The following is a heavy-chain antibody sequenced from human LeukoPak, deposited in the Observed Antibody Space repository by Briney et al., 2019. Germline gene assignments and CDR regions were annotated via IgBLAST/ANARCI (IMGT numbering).Heavy chain of an antibody. V-gene: IGHV4-59*01. CDR1: SGSISGYY. D-gene: IGHD2-8*01. CDR2: IYYTGGT. J-gene: IGHJ4*02. Sequence: PSETLSLTCTVSSGSISGYYWSWIRQPPGKGLEWIGYIYYTGGTNYNPSLQSRVSISVDTSKNQVSLKLISVTAADTAVYFCARQPPNTASFDYWGQGTLVTVSS. CDR3: ARQPPNTASFDY.